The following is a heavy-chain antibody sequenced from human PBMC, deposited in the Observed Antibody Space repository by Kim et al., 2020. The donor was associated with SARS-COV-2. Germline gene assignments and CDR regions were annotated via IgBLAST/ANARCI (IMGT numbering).Heavy chain of an antibody. J-gene: IGHJ4*03. CDR1: GFTFSSYW. D-gene: IGHD2-21*02. CDR2: ISSDGTVT. CDR3: ARGHQGSRVVTSGDF. Sequence: GGSLRLFCAASGFTFSSYWMHWVRQAPGKGLVWVSRISSDGTVTNYADSVTGRFAISRDNAKNTIYLHMNDLGAEDTAVYFCARGHQGSRVVTSGDFWGQRRLDTISS. V-gene: IGHV3-74*01.